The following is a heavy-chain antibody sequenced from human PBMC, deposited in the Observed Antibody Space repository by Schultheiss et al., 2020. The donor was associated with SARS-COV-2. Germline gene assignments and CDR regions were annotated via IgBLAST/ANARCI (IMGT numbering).Heavy chain of an antibody. CDR2: FDPEDGET. V-gene: IGHV1-24*01. Sequence: ASVKVSCKVSGYTLTELSMHWVRQAPGKGLEWMGGFDPEDGETIYAQKFQGRVTMTEDTSTDTAYMELSSLRSEDTAVYYCATGYGYSSTFWLGYWGQGTLVTGAS. J-gene: IGHJ4*02. CDR1: GYTLTELS. D-gene: IGHD6-13*01. CDR3: ATGYGYSSTFWLGY.